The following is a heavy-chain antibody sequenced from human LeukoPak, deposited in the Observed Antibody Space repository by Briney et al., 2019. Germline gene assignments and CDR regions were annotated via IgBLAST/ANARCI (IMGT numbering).Heavy chain of an antibody. V-gene: IGHV1-2*02. D-gene: IGHD6-13*01. CDR3: ARYREAAAADY. J-gene: IGHJ4*02. CDR1: GYTFTGYY. Sequence: ASVKVSCKASGYTFTGYYMHWVRQAPGQGLEWMGWINPNSGGTNYAQKFQGRVTMTTDTSTSTAYMELRSLRSDDTAVYYCARYREAAAADYWGQGTLVTVSS. CDR2: INPNSGGT.